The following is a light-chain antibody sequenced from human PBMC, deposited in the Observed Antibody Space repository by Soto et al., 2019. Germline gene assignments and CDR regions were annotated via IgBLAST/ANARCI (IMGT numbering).Light chain of an antibody. Sequence: QSALTQPRSVSGSPGQSVTISCAGTSSEVGGYNYVSWYQQHPGKGPKLMIYDVSKRPSGVPDRFSGSKSGTTASLTISALQVEDEAHYYCCSYAGSYTYVFASGTKVTV. CDR1: SSEVGGYNY. J-gene: IGLJ1*01. V-gene: IGLV2-11*01. CDR2: DVS. CDR3: CSYAGSYTYV.